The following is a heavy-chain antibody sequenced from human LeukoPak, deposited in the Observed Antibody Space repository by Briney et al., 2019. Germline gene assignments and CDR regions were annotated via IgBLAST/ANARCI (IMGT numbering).Heavy chain of an antibody. V-gene: IGHV4-39*01. Sequence: SETLSLTCTVSGGSISSSSYYWGWIRQPPGKGLEWIGSIYYSGSTYYNPSLKSRVTISVDTSKNQFSLKLSSVTAADTAVYYCARHPGGYDSSGYYYKYFDYWGQGTLVTVSS. D-gene: IGHD3-22*01. J-gene: IGHJ4*02. CDR3: ARHPGGYDSSGYYYKYFDY. CDR1: GGSISSSSYY. CDR2: IYYSGST.